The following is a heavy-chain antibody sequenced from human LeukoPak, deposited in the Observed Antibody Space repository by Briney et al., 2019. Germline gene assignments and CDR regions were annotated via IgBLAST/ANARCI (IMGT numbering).Heavy chain of an antibody. CDR3: ARDSSGWGLDV. CDR1: GFTFSTYD. D-gene: IGHD6-19*01. Sequence: PGGSLRLSCAASGFTFSTYDMHWVRQATGKGLEWVSYIGRAGDTYYSGSVEGRFTISREDAKNSLYLQMNSLRAGDTAVYYCARDSSGWGLDVWGQGTTVTVS. J-gene: IGHJ6*02. CDR2: IGRAGDT. V-gene: IGHV3-13*04.